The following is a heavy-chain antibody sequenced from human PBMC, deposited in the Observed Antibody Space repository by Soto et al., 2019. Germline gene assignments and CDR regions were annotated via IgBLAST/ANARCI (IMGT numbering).Heavy chain of an antibody. J-gene: IGHJ3*02. CDR2: IYWNGGNG. CDR1: GFRFEDYG. D-gene: IGHD3-10*01. V-gene: IGHV3-9*01. Sequence: LSLSCVVSGFRFEDYGMHWIRQVPGKGLEWVSRIYWNGGNGGYADSVKGRFTISRDNARNSVHLQMNSLRTEDTALYYCARDRGRGFRVVMNAFDMWGQGTMVTVSS. CDR3: ARDRGRGFRVVMNAFDM.